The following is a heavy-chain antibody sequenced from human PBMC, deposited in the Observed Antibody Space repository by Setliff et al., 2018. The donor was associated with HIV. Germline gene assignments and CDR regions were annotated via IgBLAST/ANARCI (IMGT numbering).Heavy chain of an antibody. D-gene: IGHD6-19*01. CDR1: GGSISSGSNY. CDR3: ARRTYRSPIGAFDI. CDR2: IYTSGST. Sequence: PSETLSLTSTVSGGSISSGSNYWSWIRQPAGKGLEWIGHIYTSGSTNYNPSLKIRVTISVDTSKNQFSLKLSSVTAADTAVYYCARRTYRSPIGAFDIWGQGTMVTVSS. J-gene: IGHJ3*02. V-gene: IGHV4-61*09.